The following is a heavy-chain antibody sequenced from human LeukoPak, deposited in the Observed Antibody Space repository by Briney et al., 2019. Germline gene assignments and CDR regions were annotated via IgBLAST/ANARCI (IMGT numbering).Heavy chain of an antibody. J-gene: IGHJ4*02. CDR1: GGSISSGGYY. CDR2: IYYSGST. D-gene: IGHD1-26*01. Sequence: PSETLSLTCTVSGGSISSGGYYWSWIRQHPGKGLEWIGYIYYSGSTYYNPSLKSRVTISVDTSKNQFSLKFSSVTAADTAVYYCARVSMGGTYYYFDPWGQGTLVTVSS. CDR3: ARVSMGGTYYYFDP. V-gene: IGHV4-31*03.